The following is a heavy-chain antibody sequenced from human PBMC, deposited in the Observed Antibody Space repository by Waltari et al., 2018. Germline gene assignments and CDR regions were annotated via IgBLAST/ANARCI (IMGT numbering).Heavy chain of an antibody. J-gene: IGHJ6*02. D-gene: IGHD6-6*01. CDR2: IYYSGST. V-gene: IGHV4-59*08. CDR1: GGSISSYY. CDR3: ARYSSSSSYYYYYGMDV. Sequence: QVQLQESGPGLVKPSETLSLTCTVSGGSISSYYWSWIRQPPGKGLEWMGYIYYSGSTNYNPSLKSRFTISVDTSKNQFSLKLSSVTAADTAVYYCARYSSSSSYYYYYGMDVWGQGTTVTVSS.